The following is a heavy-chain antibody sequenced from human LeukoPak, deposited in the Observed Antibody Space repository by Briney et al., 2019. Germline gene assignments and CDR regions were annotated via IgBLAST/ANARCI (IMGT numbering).Heavy chain of an antibody. CDR2: ISAYNGNT. D-gene: IGHD2-15*01. CDR1: GYTFTSYG. CDR3: ARWLVVVREGGYFDY. V-gene: IGHV1-18*01. Sequence: GASVKVSCKASGYTFTSYGISWVRQAPGQGLEWMGWISAYNGNTNYAQKLQGRVTMTTDTSTSTAYMELRSLRSDDTAVYYCARWLVVVREGGYFDYWGQGTLVTVSS. J-gene: IGHJ4*02.